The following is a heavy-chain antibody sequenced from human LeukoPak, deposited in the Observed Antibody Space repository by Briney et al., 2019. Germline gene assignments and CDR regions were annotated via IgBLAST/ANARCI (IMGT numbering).Heavy chain of an antibody. Sequence: ASVKVSCKTSGYDFRSYGISWVRQAPGQGLEWMGWISPNNGNTNYVQRFQGRVTMTTDTSTSTVYMELRSLRDEDTAVYYCARDERVVGALDYWGQGTLVTVSS. J-gene: IGHJ4*02. CDR2: ISPNNGNT. CDR1: GYDFRSYG. V-gene: IGHV1-18*01. CDR3: ARDERVVGALDY. D-gene: IGHD1-26*01.